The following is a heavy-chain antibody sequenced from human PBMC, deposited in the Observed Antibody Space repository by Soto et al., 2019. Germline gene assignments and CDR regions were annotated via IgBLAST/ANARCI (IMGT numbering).Heavy chain of an antibody. D-gene: IGHD5-18*01. CDR2: ILGRDDTT. V-gene: IGHV3-23*01. J-gene: IGHJ4*02. CDR3: AKGDTTMAADY. Sequence: VQVLESGGDLAEPGGSLRLSCAASGFSFNTFDMSWVRQAPGKGLEWVSVILGRDDTTYYADSVKGRFTISRDNSKNTLYLQMNSLTADDTAVYYCAKGDTTMAADYCGQGTLVTVSS. CDR1: GFSFNTFD.